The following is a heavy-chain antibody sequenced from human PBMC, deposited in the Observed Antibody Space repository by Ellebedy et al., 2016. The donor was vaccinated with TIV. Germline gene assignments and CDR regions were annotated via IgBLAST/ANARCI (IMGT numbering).Heavy chain of an antibody. V-gene: IGHV4-34*01. J-gene: IGHJ6*02. CDR1: GGTFSAFY. CDR2: IPHGGSI. CDR3: ARGPGITPATYYSSPLDI. Sequence: SETLSLTCAVSGGTFSAFYWTWIRQFPEKGLEWIGEIPHGGSINYNPSFRGRAAISLDRSNAQFFLTLTSVTAADAGVYYCARGPGITPATYYSSPLDIWGQGTTVTVS. D-gene: IGHD1-7*01.